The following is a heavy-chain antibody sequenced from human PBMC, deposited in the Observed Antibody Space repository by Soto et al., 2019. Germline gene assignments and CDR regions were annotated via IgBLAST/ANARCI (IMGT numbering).Heavy chain of an antibody. CDR2: IYYSGST. CDR1: GGSISSSSYY. CDR3: ASPKIAFYNWFDP. D-gene: IGHD3-3*02. Sequence: QLQLQESGPGLVKPSETLSLTCTVSGGSISSSSYYWGWIRQPPGKGLEWIGSIYYSGSTYYNPTLNSRAPISVDTSKNQFSLKLSSVTAADTAVYYCASPKIAFYNWFDPWGQGTLVTVSS. J-gene: IGHJ5*02. V-gene: IGHV4-39*01.